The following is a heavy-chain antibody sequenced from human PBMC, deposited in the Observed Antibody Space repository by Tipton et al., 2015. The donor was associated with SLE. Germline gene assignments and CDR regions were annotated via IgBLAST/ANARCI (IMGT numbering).Heavy chain of an antibody. J-gene: IGHJ4*02. CDR2: IYTAGGA. V-gene: IGHV3-23*03. D-gene: IGHD3-22*01. CDR3: AKDRFYDSSGYFFFDY. Sequence: GSLRLSCAASGFTFSSYAMNWVRQAPGKGLEWVSTIYTAGGAYYADPVKGRFTISRDDSKNTLYLQMSSLRPDDTAVYYCAKDRFYDSSGYFFFDYWGQGTLVTVSS. CDR1: GFTFSSYA.